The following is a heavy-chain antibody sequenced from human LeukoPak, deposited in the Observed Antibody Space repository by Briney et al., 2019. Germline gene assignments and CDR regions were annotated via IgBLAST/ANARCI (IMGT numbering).Heavy chain of an antibody. CDR1: GGTFSSYA. CDR2: IIPILGIA. V-gene: IGHV1-69*04. CDR3: ARKPTGMAAEY. Sequence: ASVKVSCKASGGTFSSYAISWVRQAPGQGLEWMGRIIPILGIANYAQKFQGRVTITTDTSTSTVYMEMRSLRSDDMAVYYCARKPTGMAAEYWGQGSLVTVSS. D-gene: IGHD1-14*01. J-gene: IGHJ4*02.